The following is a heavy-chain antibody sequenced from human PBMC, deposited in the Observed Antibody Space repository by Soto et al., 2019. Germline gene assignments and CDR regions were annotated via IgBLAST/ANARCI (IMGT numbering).Heavy chain of an antibody. CDR3: VRAPLDSYSADYVDN. CDR1: GYTFTNND. Sequence: ASVKGSCKASGYTFTNNDINRVRQATGQGLEWMGWMNPYSGNTGYAQKFQGRVTMTRDNSITTAYMELSSLRSEDTAVYYCVRAPLDSYSADYVDNWGQGTLLTVA. CDR2: MNPYSGNT. V-gene: IGHV1-8*01. J-gene: IGHJ4*02. D-gene: IGHD2-21*01.